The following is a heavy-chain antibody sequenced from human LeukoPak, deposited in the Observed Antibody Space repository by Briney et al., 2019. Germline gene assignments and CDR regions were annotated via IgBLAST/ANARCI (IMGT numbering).Heavy chain of an antibody. CDR3: AGLVVGTATIDY. CDR1: GGSISSSSYY. D-gene: IGHD2-21*02. CDR2: IFYSGST. V-gene: IGHV4-39*01. Sequence: SETLSLTCTVSGGSISSSSYYWGWIRQPPGKGLEWIGNIFYSGSTYYNPPLKSRVTISVDTSKNQFSLKLRSVTAADTAVYYCAGLVVGTATIDYWGQGTLVTVSS. J-gene: IGHJ4*02.